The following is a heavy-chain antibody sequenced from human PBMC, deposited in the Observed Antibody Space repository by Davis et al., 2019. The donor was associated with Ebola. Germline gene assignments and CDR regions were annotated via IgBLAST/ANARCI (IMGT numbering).Heavy chain of an antibody. CDR2: INAGNGNT. D-gene: IGHD6-13*01. J-gene: IGHJ1*01. CDR1: GFTFTSYA. V-gene: IGHV1-3*01. CDR3: ARDRRAAAATGYFQH. Sequence: GGSLRLSCAASGFTFTSYAMHWVRQAPGQRLEWMGWINAGNGNTKYSQKFQGRVTITRDTSASTAYMELSSLRSEDTAVYYCARDRRAAAATGYFQHWGQGTLVTVTS.